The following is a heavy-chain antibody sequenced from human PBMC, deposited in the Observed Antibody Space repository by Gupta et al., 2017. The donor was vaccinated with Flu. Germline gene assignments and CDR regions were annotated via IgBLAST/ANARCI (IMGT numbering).Heavy chain of an antibody. CDR2: IWYDGSNK. CDR1: GFTFSSYG. D-gene: IGHD3-3*01. CDR3: ARDRGLLRFLEWLPMDV. J-gene: IGHJ6*02. V-gene: IGHV3-33*01. Sequence: QVQLVESGGGVVQPGRSLRLSCAASGFTFSSYGMHWVRQAPGKGLEWVAVIWYDGSNKYYADSVKGRFTISRDNSKNTLYLQMNSLRAEDTAVYYCARDRGLLRFLEWLPMDVWGQGTTVTVSS.